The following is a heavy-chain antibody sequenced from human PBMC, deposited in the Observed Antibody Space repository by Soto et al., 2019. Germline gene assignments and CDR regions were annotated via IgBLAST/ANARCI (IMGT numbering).Heavy chain of an antibody. D-gene: IGHD3-3*01. V-gene: IGHV4-59*01. CDR3: ARVSRGVYYDFWSGLYGMDV. CDR1: GGSISSYY. Sequence: ASETLSLTCTVSGGSISSYYWSWIRQPPGKXLEWIGYIYYSGSTNYNPSLKSRVTISVDTSKNQFSLKLSSVTAADTAVYYCARVSRGVYYDFWSGLYGMDVWGQGTTVTVSS. J-gene: IGHJ6*02. CDR2: IYYSGST.